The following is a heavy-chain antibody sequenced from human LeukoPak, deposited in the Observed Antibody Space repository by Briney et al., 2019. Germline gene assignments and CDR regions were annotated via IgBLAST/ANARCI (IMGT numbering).Heavy chain of an antibody. CDR3: ARQVGFGELAKAFDI. CDR2: INPSGGST. Sequence: VASVKVSCKASGYTFTSYYMHWVRQAPGQGLEWMGIINPSGGSTSYAQKFQGRVTITRNTSISTAYMELSSLRSEDTAVYYCARQVGFGELAKAFDIWGQGTMVTVSS. J-gene: IGHJ3*02. V-gene: IGHV1-46*01. D-gene: IGHD3-10*01. CDR1: GYTFTSYY.